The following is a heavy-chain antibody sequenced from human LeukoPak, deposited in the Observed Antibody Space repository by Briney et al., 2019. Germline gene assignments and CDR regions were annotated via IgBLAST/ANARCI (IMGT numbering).Heavy chain of an antibody. D-gene: IGHD1-26*01. CDR3: ARERGSGSPYYFDY. CDR2: ISISSTYK. J-gene: IGHJ4*02. Sequence: KPGGSLRLSCAASGFTLSSYSMNWVRQAPGKGLEWVSSISISSTYKYYADSVKGRFTISRDNAKNSLYLQMNSLRAEDTAVYYCARERGSGSPYYFDYWGQGTLVTVSS. V-gene: IGHV3-21*01. CDR1: GFTLSSYS.